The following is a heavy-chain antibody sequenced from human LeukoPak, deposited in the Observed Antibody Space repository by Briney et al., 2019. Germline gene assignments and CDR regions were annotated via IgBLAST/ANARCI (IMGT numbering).Heavy chain of an antibody. Sequence: SDTLSLTCAVYGGSFSGYYWSWVRQPPGEGLEWTGEINHSGGTNCNPSLKSRVTISVDTSKNQFSLKLSSVTAADTAVYYCARGGKYCSSTTCYVAYWGQGALVTVSS. J-gene: IGHJ4*02. CDR1: GGSFSGYY. CDR2: INHSGGT. D-gene: IGHD2-2*01. V-gene: IGHV4-34*01. CDR3: ARGGKYCSSTTCYVAY.